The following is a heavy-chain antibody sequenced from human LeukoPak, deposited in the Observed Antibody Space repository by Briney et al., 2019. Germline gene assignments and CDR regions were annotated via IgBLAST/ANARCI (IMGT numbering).Heavy chain of an antibody. CDR1: GGSFSGYY. J-gene: IGHJ6*02. V-gene: IGHV4-34*01. CDR3: ATLRILYSSGWSGRGYYYYGMDV. Sequence: PSETRYSTCAVYGGSFSGYYWSWIRQPPGKVLQWTGGINHGGSTNYKLSLKCRVTISVDTSKNQFSLKLSSVTAADAAVYYCATLRILYSSGWSGRGYYYYGMDVWGQGTTVTVSS. D-gene: IGHD6-19*01. CDR2: INHGGST.